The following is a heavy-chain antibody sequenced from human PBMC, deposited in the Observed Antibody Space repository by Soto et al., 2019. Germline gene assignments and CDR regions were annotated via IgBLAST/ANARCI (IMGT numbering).Heavy chain of an antibody. CDR2: IAYDSSKK. V-gene: IGHV3-30*03. Sequence: QVQLVESGGGVVQPGRSVRFSCAASGFSFSYYAMHWVRQAPGKGLEWVAVIAYDSSKKYYADSVKGRFTISRDNSKNTLYLQMNSLRDDDTAVYYCASPYCSGGSCYLTEYFQYWGQGTLVTVSS. D-gene: IGHD2-15*01. J-gene: IGHJ1*01. CDR3: ASPYCSGGSCYLTEYFQY. CDR1: GFSFSYYA.